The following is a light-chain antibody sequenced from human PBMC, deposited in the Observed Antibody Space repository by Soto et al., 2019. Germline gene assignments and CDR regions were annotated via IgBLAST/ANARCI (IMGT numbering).Light chain of an antibody. J-gene: IGLJ1*01. CDR2: DVT. V-gene: IGLV2-14*03. Sequence: QSALTQPASVSGSLGQSITISCTGSGRDVGGFDSVSWFQQHPGKAPKLLISDVTDRPSGIADRFSGSKSGNTASLTISGLQAEDEADYSCNSYTTSGPPNYVFGTGTKLTVL. CDR1: GRDVGGFDS. CDR3: NSYTTSGPPNYV.